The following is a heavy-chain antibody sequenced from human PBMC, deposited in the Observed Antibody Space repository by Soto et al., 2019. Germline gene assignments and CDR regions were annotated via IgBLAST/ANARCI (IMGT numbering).Heavy chain of an antibody. J-gene: IGHJ4*02. CDR1: GGTFSSYA. CDR2: IIPIFGTA. CDR3: ARGGILNMIVVVTATYFDY. D-gene: IGHD2-21*02. V-gene: IGHV1-69*01. Sequence: QVQLVQSGAEVKKPGSSVKVSCKASGGTFSSYAISWVRQAPGQGLEWMGGIIPIFGTANYAQKFQGRVTITADESTSTAYMELSRLRSEDTAVYYCARGGILNMIVVVTATYFDYWGQRTLVTVSS.